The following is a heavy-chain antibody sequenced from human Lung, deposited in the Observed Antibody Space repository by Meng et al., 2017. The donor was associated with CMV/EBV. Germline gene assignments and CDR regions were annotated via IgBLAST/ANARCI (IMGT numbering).Heavy chain of an antibody. V-gene: IGHV3-48*04. CDR2: IRRDSSAV. D-gene: IGHD6-25*01. J-gene: IGHJ4*02. Sequence: SCAASGFSFSDYSMNWVRQAPGRGLEWVSYIRRDSSAVYYADSVKGRFTISRDNAKNSLYLQMNSLRAEDTAVYYCANPFGSSGESDDWGQGTLVTVSS. CDR3: ANPFGSSGESDD. CDR1: GFSFSDYS.